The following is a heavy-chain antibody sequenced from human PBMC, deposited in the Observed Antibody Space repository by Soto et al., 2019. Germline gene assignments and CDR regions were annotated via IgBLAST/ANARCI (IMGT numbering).Heavy chain of an antibody. Sequence: SETLSLTCTVSGGSIGNSYWSWIRQSPGKGLEWIGYIYYSGSSNYNPSLKSRVSISVDTSKNQFSLKLSSVTAADTAVYYCARHSSSWPIFDYWGQGTLVTVSS. CDR2: IYYSGSS. CDR3: ARHSSSWPIFDY. V-gene: IGHV4-59*08. D-gene: IGHD6-13*01. CDR1: GGSIGNSY. J-gene: IGHJ4*02.